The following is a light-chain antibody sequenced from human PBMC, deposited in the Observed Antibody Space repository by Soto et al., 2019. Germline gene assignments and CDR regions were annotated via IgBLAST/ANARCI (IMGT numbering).Light chain of an antibody. J-gene: IGKJ3*01. V-gene: IGKV3-15*01. Sequence: EIVMTQSPATLSVSPGERATLSCRASQSVSSNLAWYQQKPGQAPRLLIYGASTRATGIPARFSGSGSGTEFTLTVSSLQSEDFAVYYCQQYNNWPPVTFGPGTKVDIK. CDR2: GAS. CDR3: QQYNNWPPVT. CDR1: QSVSSN.